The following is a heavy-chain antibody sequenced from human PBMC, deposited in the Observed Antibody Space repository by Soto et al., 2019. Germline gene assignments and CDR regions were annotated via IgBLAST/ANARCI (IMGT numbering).Heavy chain of an antibody. J-gene: IGHJ4*02. D-gene: IGHD5-12*01. CDR1: GGTFSSYA. Sequence: QVQLVQSGAEVQKPGSSVKVSCKASGGTFSSYAISWVRQAPGQGLEWMGGIIPIFGTANYAQKFQGRVTITADESTSTAYMELSSLRSEDTAVYYCALSEYSGYLWNYFDYWGQGTLVTVSS. CDR3: ALSEYSGYLWNYFDY. CDR2: IIPIFGTA. V-gene: IGHV1-69*01.